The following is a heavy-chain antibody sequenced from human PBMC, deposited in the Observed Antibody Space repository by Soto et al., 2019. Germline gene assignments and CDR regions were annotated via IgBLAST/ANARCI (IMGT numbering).Heavy chain of an antibody. V-gene: IGHV4-34*01. Sequence: SETLSLTCAVYGGSFSCYYWSWIRQPPGKGLELIGEINHSGSTNYNPSLKSRVTISVDTSKNQFSLKLSSVTAADTAVDYCARGGGIMITFGGVIALDYYYYGMDVWGQGTTVTVSS. CDR2: INHSGST. CDR3: ARGGGIMITFGGVIALDYYYYGMDV. D-gene: IGHD3-16*02. CDR1: GGSFSCYY. J-gene: IGHJ6*02.